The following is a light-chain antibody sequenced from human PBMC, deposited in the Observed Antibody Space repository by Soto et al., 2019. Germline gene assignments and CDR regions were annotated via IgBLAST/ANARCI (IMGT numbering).Light chain of an antibody. CDR3: TSWTTSTTMK. Sequence: QSALTQSASVSGSPGQSITISCTGTSSDVGAYNYVSWYQQHPGKAPKLMIYDVNIRPSGVSNRFSGSKSGNTASLTISGLQAEDEADYYCTSWTTSTTMKFGGGTKLTVL. V-gene: IGLV2-14*01. J-gene: IGLJ2*01. CDR1: SSDVGAYNY. CDR2: DVN.